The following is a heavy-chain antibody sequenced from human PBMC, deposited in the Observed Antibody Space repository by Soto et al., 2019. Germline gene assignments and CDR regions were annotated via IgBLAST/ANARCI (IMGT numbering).Heavy chain of an antibody. D-gene: IGHD3-16*02. V-gene: IGHV4-4*02. Sequence: QVQLQESGPGLVKPSGTLSLTCVVSSRSISSNWWSWVRQPPGKGLEGIGEVNHDGRTNTTPSLESRVPMSVDKSGNQFSLNLNSVSSADTAVYYCAGSTSYRLDYWGQGTLVTVSS. CDR1: SRSISSNW. J-gene: IGHJ4*02. CDR3: AGSTSYRLDY. CDR2: VNHDGRT.